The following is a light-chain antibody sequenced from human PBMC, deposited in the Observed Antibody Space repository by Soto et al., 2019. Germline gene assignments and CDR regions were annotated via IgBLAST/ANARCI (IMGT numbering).Light chain of an antibody. Sequence: DIQMTQSPSTLSASVGDRVTITCRASQSVGNWLAWYQQKPGKAPNLLIYDVSSLESGVPSGFSGSGSGTEFILTISSLQPDDFATYYCQQYDSYSWTFGQGTKVDIK. CDR2: DVS. CDR1: QSVGNW. J-gene: IGKJ1*01. V-gene: IGKV1-5*01. CDR3: QQYDSYSWT.